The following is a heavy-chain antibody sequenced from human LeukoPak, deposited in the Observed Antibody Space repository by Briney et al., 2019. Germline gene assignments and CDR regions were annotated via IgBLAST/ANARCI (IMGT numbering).Heavy chain of an antibody. J-gene: IGHJ5*01. CDR2: IILLSNTA. CDR1: GGPVTNYA. V-gene: IGHV1-69*13. CDR3: AASGYCSGGRCLNWFDS. Sequence: ASVKLSCKASGGPVTNYAINWVRQAPGPGLEWMGAIILLSNTANLGHESHGRLTIIRDDSTTTAYTELSSLRSEVRAVYYCAASGYCSGGRCLNWFDSWGQGTLVTVSS. D-gene: IGHD2-15*01.